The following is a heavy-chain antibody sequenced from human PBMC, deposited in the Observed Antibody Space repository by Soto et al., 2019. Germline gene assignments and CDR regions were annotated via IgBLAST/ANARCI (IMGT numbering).Heavy chain of an antibody. D-gene: IGHD3-22*01. CDR1: GFTFTSSA. J-gene: IGHJ5*02. V-gene: IGHV1-58*01. Sequence: SVKVSCKASGFTFTSSAVQWVRQARGQRLEWIGWIVVGSGNTNYAQKFQERVTITRDMSTSTAYMELSSLRSEDTAVYYCAAEPVYDSSGYYENWFDPWGQGTLVTVSS. CDR3: AAEPVYDSSGYYENWFDP. CDR2: IVVGSGNT.